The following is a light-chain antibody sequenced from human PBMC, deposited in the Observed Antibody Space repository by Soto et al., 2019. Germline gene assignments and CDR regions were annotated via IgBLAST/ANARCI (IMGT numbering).Light chain of an antibody. Sequence: IQMTQSPSSLSASVGGVGGGTFRASQSIGNYLNWYRQKPGKAPELLIYAASILQSEVPSRFRGSGSGTEFTLTITTLQPDDFATYFCQHYRRNTWSFGPGTKVDI. J-gene: IGKJ1*01. CDR3: QHYRRNTWS. CDR1: QSIGNY. CDR2: AAS. V-gene: IGKV1-39*01.